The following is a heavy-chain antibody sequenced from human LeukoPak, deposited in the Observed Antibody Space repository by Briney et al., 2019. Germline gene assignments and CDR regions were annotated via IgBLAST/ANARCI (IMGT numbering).Heavy chain of an antibody. CDR3: ARGRRYSGSYSLGY. CDR2: MNPNSGNT. V-gene: IGHV1-8*01. Sequence: ASVTVSCKASGYTFTSYDINWVRQAPGQGLEWMGWMNPNSGNTGYAQKFQGRVTMTRNTSISTAYMELSSLRSEDTAVYYCARGRRYSGSYSLGYWGQGTLVTVSS. CDR1: GYTFTSYD. J-gene: IGHJ4*02. D-gene: IGHD1-26*01.